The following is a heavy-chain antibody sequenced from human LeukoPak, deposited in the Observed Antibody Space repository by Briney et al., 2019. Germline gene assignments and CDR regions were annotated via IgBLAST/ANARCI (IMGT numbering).Heavy chain of an antibody. Sequence: PSGTVSLTCAVSGRSISSNSWRSWVRPPPGKGLEWIGQIYDKGNPDLTPSLKRRVTISVHKSKNQFSLNLSSVTAADTAVYYCARQGGHCQDVWGQGTTVTVSS. J-gene: IGHJ6*02. D-gene: IGHD2-21*02. CDR1: GRSISSNSW. CDR3: ARQGGHCQDV. CDR2: IYDKGNP. V-gene: IGHV4-4*02.